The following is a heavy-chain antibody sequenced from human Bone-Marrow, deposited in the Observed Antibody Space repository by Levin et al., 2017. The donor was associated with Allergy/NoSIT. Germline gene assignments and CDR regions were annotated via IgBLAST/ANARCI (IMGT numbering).Heavy chain of an antibody. V-gene: IGHV3-9*01. Sequence: GGSLRLSCAASGFTFDDYAMHWVRQAPGKGLEWVSGISWNSGSIGYADSVKGRFTISRDNAKNSLYLQMNSLRAEDTALYYCAKDGASGDYGYYYYMDVWGKGTTVTVSS. D-gene: IGHD4-17*01. J-gene: IGHJ6*03. CDR1: GFTFDDYA. CDR3: AKDGASGDYGYYYYMDV. CDR2: ISWNSGSI.